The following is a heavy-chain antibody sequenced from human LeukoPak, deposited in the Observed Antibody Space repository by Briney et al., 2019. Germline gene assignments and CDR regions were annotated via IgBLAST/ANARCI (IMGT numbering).Heavy chain of an antibody. CDR1: GFTFSTSE. CDR2: ISSRGRTI. D-gene: IGHD5-24*01. V-gene: IGHV3-48*03. J-gene: IGHJ3*02. CDR3: ARDSGGHNYALDGFDI. Sequence: GGSLRLSCAASGFTFSTSEMNWVRQAPGKGLAWISYISSRGRTIFYADSVKGRFIISRDNAENSLYLQMNSLRAEDTAVYYCARDSGGHNYALDGFDIWGQGTMVTVSS.